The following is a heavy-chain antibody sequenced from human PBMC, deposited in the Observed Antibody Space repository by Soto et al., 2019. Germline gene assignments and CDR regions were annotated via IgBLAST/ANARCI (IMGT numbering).Heavy chain of an antibody. CDR1: GYTFTSYA. D-gene: IGHD6-25*01. CDR3: ARMGWTATTYYFDY. V-gene: IGHV1-3*01. J-gene: IGHJ4*02. Sequence: ASVKVSCKASGYTFTSYAMHWVRQAPGQRLEWMGWINAGNGNTKYSQKFQGRVTITRDTSASTAYMELSSLRSEDTAVYYCARMGWTATTYYFDYWGQGTLVTVSS. CDR2: INAGNGNT.